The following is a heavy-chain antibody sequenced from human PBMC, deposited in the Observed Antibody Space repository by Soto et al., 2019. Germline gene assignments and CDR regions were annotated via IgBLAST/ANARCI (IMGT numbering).Heavy chain of an antibody. Sequence: QVQLQQWGAGLLKPSETLSLTCAVYGGSFSGYYWSWIRQPPGKGLEWIGEINHSGSTNYNPSLKSRVTISVDTSKNQFSLKLSSVTAADTAVYYCASTLLDVDRPYYFDYWGQGTLVTVSS. J-gene: IGHJ4*02. D-gene: IGHD3-16*01. CDR3: ASTLLDVDRPYYFDY. CDR2: INHSGST. V-gene: IGHV4-34*01. CDR1: GGSFSGYY.